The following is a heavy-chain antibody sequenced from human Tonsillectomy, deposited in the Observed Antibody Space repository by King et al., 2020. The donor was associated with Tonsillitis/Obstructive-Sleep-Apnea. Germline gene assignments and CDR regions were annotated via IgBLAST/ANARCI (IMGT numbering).Heavy chain of an antibody. D-gene: IGHD3-16*02. CDR3: ARDSSYAFDI. CDR2: ISTSSISI. J-gene: IGHJ3*02. CDR1: GFTFSSYS. Sequence: VQLVESGGGLVQPGGSLRLSCAASGFTFSSYSMNWVRQAPGKGLEWVSYISTSSISIYYAASVKGRFTISRDTAKNSLYLQMNSLRDEDTAVYYCARDSSYAFDIWGQGTMVTVSS. V-gene: IGHV3-48*02.